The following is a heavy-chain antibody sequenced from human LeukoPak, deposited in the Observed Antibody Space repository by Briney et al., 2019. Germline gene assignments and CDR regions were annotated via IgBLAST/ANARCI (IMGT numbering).Heavy chain of an antibody. CDR2: ISSSSSTI. Sequence: PGGSLRLSCAASGFIFSSYSMNWVRQAPGKGLEWVSYISSSSSTIYYADSVKGRFTISRDNAKNSLYLQMNSLRAEDTAVYYCARGGVYSTSAVDYWGQGTLVTVSS. J-gene: IGHJ4*02. CDR3: ARGGVYSTSAVDY. CDR1: GFIFSSYS. D-gene: IGHD6-6*01. V-gene: IGHV3-48*01.